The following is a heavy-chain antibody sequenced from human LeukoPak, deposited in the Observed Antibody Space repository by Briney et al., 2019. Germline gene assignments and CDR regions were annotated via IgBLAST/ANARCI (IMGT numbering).Heavy chain of an antibody. Sequence: HAESLKISCKGSGYSFTSYWSGWVRQMPGKSLEWMGISYPGDSDTRYSPSFHAQVPISADKSISTAYLQWSSLKASDTAMYYCARRYSSSSEARFDPWGQGTLVTVSS. J-gene: IGHJ5*02. CDR3: ARRYSSSSEARFDP. CDR2: SYPGDSDT. CDR1: GYSFTSYW. V-gene: IGHV5-51*01. D-gene: IGHD6-6*01.